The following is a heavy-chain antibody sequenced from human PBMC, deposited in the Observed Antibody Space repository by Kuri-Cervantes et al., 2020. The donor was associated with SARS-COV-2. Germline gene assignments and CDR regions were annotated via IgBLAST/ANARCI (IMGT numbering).Heavy chain of an antibody. J-gene: IGHJ3*02. D-gene: IGHD3-22*01. CDR2: INSKTDGGTT. CDR1: GFTFSNAW. CDR3: TTEIGLYYDSSGYTHEGLYDAFDI. Sequence: GGSLRLSCAASGFTFSNAWMNWVRQAPGKGLEWVGRINSKTDGGTTDYAAPVKGRFPISRDDSKNTLYLQMNSLKTEDTAVYYCTTEIGLYYDSSGYTHEGLYDAFDIWGQGTMVTVSS. V-gene: IGHV3-15*07.